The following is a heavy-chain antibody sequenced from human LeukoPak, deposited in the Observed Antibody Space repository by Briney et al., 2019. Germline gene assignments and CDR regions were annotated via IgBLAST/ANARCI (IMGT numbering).Heavy chain of an antibody. CDR3: ARDGGSGLEFDP. Sequence: PSETLSLTCTVSGGSISSGGYYWSWIRQHPGKGLEWIGYIYYSGSTYYNPSLKSRVTISVDTSKNQFSLQLNSVTPEDTAVYYCARDGGSGLEFDPWGQGTLVTVSS. V-gene: IGHV4-31*03. J-gene: IGHJ5*02. D-gene: IGHD6-19*01. CDR1: GGSISSGGYY. CDR2: IYYSGST.